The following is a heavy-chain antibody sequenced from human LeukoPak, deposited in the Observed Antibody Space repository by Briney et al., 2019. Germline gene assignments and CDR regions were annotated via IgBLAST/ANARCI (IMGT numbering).Heavy chain of an antibody. D-gene: IGHD6-19*01. V-gene: IGHV1-18*01. Sequence: ASVKVSCKASGGTFSSYAISWVRQAPGQGLEWMGWISAYNANTNYAQKLQGRVTMTTDTSTSTAYMELRSLRSDGTAVYYCAVSSGSRGYFQHWGQGTLVTVSS. CDR2: ISAYNANT. CDR3: AVSSGSRGYFQH. CDR1: GGTFSSYA. J-gene: IGHJ1*01.